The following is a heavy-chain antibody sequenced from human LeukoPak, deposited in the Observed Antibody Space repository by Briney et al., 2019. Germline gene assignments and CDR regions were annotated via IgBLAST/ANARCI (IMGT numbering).Heavy chain of an antibody. CDR1: GFTFSDYT. V-gene: IGHV3-48*04. D-gene: IGHD4-17*01. Sequence: GGSLRLSCTASGFTFSDYTMNWVRQAPGEGLEGGSYISGGSYVIHYADSVKGRFTISRDNAKNSLFLHMNSLRAEDTAGYYCAKEVTTGNRPFDYWGQGTLVTVSS. CDR2: ISGGSYVI. J-gene: IGHJ4*02. CDR3: AKEVTTGNRPFDY.